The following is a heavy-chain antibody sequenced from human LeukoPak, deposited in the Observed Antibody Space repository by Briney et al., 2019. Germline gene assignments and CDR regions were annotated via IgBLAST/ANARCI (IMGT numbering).Heavy chain of an antibody. D-gene: IGHD5-24*01. Sequence: GGSLRLSCAASGFKFDDFGMSWIRQAPGKGLEWVAGTNWNGGSTGYADSVKGRFTISRDNAKNSLYLQMNSLRAEDTAVYYCARAKGYNYWGQGTLVTVSS. CDR3: ARAKGYNY. J-gene: IGHJ4*02. CDR2: TNWNGGST. CDR1: GFKFDDFG. V-gene: IGHV3-20*04.